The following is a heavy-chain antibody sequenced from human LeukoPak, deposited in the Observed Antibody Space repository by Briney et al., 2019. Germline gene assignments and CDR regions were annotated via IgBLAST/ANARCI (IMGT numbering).Heavy chain of an antibody. CDR3: ARATVAGRRFDY. V-gene: IGHV4-34*01. CDR1: GGSFSGYY. CDR2: INHSGST. Sequence: SEALSLTCAVYGGSFSGYYWSWIRQPPGKGLEWIGEINHSGSTNYNPSLKSRVTISVDTSKNQFPLKLSSVTAADTAVYYCARATVAGRRFDYWGQGTLVTVSS. J-gene: IGHJ4*02. D-gene: IGHD6-19*01.